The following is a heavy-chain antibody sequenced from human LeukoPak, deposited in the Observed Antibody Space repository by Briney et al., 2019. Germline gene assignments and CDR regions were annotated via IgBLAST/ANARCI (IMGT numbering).Heavy chain of an antibody. J-gene: IGHJ3*02. CDR3: AKGSAAAGTIYTFDI. CDR2: MNPNSGNT. CDR1: GYTFTSYD. Sequence: ASVKVSCKASGYTFTSYDINWVRQATGQGLEWMGWMNPNSGNTGYAQKFQGRVTITRNTSISTAYMELSSLRSEDTAVYYCAKGSAAAGTIYTFDIWGQGTMVTVSS. D-gene: IGHD6-13*01. V-gene: IGHV1-8*03.